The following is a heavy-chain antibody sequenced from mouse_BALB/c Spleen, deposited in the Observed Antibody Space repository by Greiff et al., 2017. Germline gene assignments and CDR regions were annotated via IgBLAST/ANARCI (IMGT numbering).Heavy chain of an antibody. CDR1: GYTFTSYW. CDR3: TRGSNGNYGFAY. CDR2: INPSTGYT. D-gene: IGHD2-1*01. V-gene: IGHV1S26*01. Sequence: QVQLQQSGAELVKPGASVKMSCKASGYTFTSYWMHWVKQRPGQGLEWIGYINPSTGYTEYNQKFKDKATLTADKSSSTAYMQLSSLTSEDSAVYYCTRGSNGNYGFAYWGQGTLVTVSA. J-gene: IGHJ3*01.